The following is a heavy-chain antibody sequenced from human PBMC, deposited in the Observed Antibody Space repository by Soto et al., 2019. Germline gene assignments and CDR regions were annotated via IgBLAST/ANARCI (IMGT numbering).Heavy chain of an antibody. CDR1: RYPFKIYF. CDR2: IRGGGGST. D-gene: IGHD3-10*01. V-gene: IGHV3-23*01. CDR3: AKAVTLVRGINPYSYGLDV. Sequence: PGGSLRLASAVSRYPFKIYFMTWVRQAPGEGRGWVGVIRGGGGSTNYAEYVKGRFTISRDNSENTLYLQMNSLRAEDTAVYYCAKAVTLVRGINPYSYGLDVWGQGTTVTVSS. J-gene: IGHJ6*02.